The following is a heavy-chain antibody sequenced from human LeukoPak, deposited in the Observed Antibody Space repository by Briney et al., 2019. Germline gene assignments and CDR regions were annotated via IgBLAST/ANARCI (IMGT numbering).Heavy chain of an antibody. CDR3: AKAQDIVVVPAAPLDY. CDR1: GFTFSSYA. Sequence: PGGSLRLSCAASGFTFSSYAMSWVRQAPGKGLEWVSAISGSGGSTYYADSVKGRFTISRDNSKNTLYLQMNSLRAEDTAVYYCAKAQDIVVVPAAPLDYWGQGTLVTVSS. V-gene: IGHV3-23*01. D-gene: IGHD2-2*01. J-gene: IGHJ4*02. CDR2: ISGSGGST.